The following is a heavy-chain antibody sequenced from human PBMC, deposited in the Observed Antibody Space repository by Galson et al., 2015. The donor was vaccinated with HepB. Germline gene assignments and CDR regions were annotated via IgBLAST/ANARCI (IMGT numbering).Heavy chain of an antibody. CDR2: INSDG. J-gene: IGHJ4*02. V-gene: IGHV3-74*01. CDR3: ARDRGGWAGFDY. D-gene: IGHD3-10*01. Sequence: SLRLSCAASGFTFSTYWMHWVRRAPGKGLVWVSHINSDGSYADFVKGRFTISRDNTKNTLYLQMNSLRAEDTAVYYCARDRGGWAGFDYWGQGTLVTVSS. CDR1: GFTFSTYW.